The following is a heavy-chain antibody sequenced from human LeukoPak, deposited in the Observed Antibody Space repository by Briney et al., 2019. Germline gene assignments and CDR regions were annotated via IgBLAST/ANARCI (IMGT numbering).Heavy chain of an antibody. J-gene: IGHJ4*02. D-gene: IGHD5-18*01. Sequence: PSETLSLTCTVSGGSISSTSYYWDWVRQPPGKGLEWIGSLYYSETTYYNPSLKSRVTISVDTSKNQFSLKLRSVTAADTAVYYCARSRSGYSYGYFDHWGQGILVTVSS. V-gene: IGHV4-39*01. CDR1: GGSISSTSYY. CDR2: LYYSETT. CDR3: ARSRSGYSYGYFDH.